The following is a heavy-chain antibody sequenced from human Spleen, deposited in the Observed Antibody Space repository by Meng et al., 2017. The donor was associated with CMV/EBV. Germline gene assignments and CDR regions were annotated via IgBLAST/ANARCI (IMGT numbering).Heavy chain of an antibody. CDR1: GYTFTGYY. CDR3: ARLPDILTGYFMDV. J-gene: IGHJ6*02. CDR2: INPNSGGT. D-gene: IGHD3-9*01. V-gene: IGHV1-2*02. Sequence: ASVKVSCKASGYTFTGYYMHWVRQAPGQGLEWMGWINPNSGGTNYAQKFQGRVTMTRDTSISTVYMELSRLRSDDTAVYYCARLPDILTGYFMDVWGQGTTVTVSS.